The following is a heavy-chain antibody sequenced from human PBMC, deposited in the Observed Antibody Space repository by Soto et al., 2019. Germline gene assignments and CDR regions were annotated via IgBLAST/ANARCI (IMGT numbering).Heavy chain of an antibody. CDR1: GYSFTNYW. CDR3: ARPHMVRGVMVALDY. Sequence: PGESLKISCKGSGYSFTNYWIAWVRQMPGKGLEWMGIIYPGDSDTRYSPSFQGQVTISADKSISTAYLQWSSLKASDTAMYYCARPHMVRGVMVALDYWGQGTLVTVSS. V-gene: IGHV5-51*01. J-gene: IGHJ4*02. D-gene: IGHD3-10*01. CDR2: IYPGDSDT.